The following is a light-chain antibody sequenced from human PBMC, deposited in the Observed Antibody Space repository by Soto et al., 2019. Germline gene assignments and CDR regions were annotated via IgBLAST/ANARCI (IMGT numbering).Light chain of an antibody. CDR1: QSVRSY. CDR2: DTS. J-gene: IGKJ3*01. V-gene: IGKV3-11*01. Sequence: EIVLTQSPATLSLSPGERATLSCRASQSVRSYLAWYQQKPGQPPRLLIYDTSNRATGIPARFSGSGYGTDFTLTISSLDREDFAVYYCQQRSNWPLVTFGPGTRVDIK. CDR3: QQRSNWPLVT.